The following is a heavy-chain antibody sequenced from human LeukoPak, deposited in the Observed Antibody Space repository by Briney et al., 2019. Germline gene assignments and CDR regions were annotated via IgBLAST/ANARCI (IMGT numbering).Heavy chain of an antibody. CDR1: GYSFTTYW. Sequence: GESLKISCKGSGYSFTTYWIAWVRQMPGKGLEWMGIIYPGDSDTRYSPSFEGQVTISVDKSTSTAYLQWSSLKASDTAMYYCAREPDSSGYSFDYWGQGTLVTVSS. J-gene: IGHJ4*02. CDR2: IYPGDSDT. V-gene: IGHV5-51*01. D-gene: IGHD3-22*01. CDR3: AREPDSSGYSFDY.